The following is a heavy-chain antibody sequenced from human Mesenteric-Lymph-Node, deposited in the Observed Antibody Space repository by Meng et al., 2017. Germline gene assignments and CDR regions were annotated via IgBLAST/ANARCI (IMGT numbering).Heavy chain of an antibody. J-gene: IGHJ5*02. CDR2: IYYSGSN. CDR1: GGAISSGGYY. Sequence: QGQLHESGPGLGKPVPTRSLTCTVHGGAISSGGYYWSWIRQHPGKGLEWIGYIYYSGSNYYNPSLKSRVTISVDTSKNQFSLKLSSVTAADTAVYCCARAGYGSGSYDWFDPWGQGTLVTVSS. D-gene: IGHD3-10*01. CDR3: ARAGYGSGSYDWFDP. V-gene: IGHV4-31*03.